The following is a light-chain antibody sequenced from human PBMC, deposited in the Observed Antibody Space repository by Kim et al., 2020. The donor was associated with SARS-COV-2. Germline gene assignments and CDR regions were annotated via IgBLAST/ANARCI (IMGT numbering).Light chain of an antibody. Sequence: EIVLTQSPATLSLSPGERANLSCRASQSVSSYLAWYQQKPGQAPRLLIYDASNRATGIPARFSGSGSGTDFTLTISSLEPEDFAVYYCQQRSNWPTKYTDGQGTKLEI. CDR2: DAS. J-gene: IGKJ2*01. CDR3: QQRSNWPTKYT. CDR1: QSVSSY. V-gene: IGKV3-11*01.